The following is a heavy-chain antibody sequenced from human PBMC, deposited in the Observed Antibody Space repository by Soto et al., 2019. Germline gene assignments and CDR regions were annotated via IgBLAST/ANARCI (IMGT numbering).Heavy chain of an antibody. D-gene: IGHD3-22*01. CDR2: MNPNSGNT. J-gene: IGHJ4*02. Sequence: GASVKVSCKASGYTFTNNVINWVRQAPGQGLEWMGWMNPNSGNTGYAQKFQGRVTMTRNTSIRTAYIDLNSLKAEDTAVYYCARDDYPYYDDSSGYHFDYWGKGARVTVSS. V-gene: IGHV1-8*01. CDR1: GYTFTNNV. CDR3: ARDDYPYYDDSSGYHFDY.